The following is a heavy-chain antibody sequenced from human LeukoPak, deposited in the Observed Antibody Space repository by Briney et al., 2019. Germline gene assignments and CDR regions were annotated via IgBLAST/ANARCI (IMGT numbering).Heavy chain of an antibody. CDR3: ASSLPRYSSSWYLFNY. J-gene: IGHJ4*02. CDR1: GFTFSAYA. D-gene: IGHD6-13*01. CDR2: ISVSGGTT. Sequence: GGSLRLSCAASGFTFSAYAMSWVRQAPGKGLEWVSGISVSGGTTDYADSVKGRFTISRDNSKNTLYLQMNSLRAGGTAVYYCASSLPRYSSSWYLFNYWGQGTLVTVSS. V-gene: IGHV3-23*01.